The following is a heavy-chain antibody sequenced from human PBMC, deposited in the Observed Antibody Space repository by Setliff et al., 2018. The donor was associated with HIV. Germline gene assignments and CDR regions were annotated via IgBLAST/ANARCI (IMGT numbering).Heavy chain of an antibody. CDR1: GYSIGSGSF. V-gene: IGHV4-38-2*01. D-gene: IGHD4-17*01. CDR2: IPHNGGT. J-gene: IGHJ4*02. CDR3: ARYSTLTTNFDY. Sequence: PSETLSLTCAVSGYSIGSGSFWGWIRQPPGKGLEWIATIPHNGGTYYNPDPSLTGRVTISLDTSKNQFSLKLAFVTAADTAVYYCARYSTLTTNFDYWGQETLVTVSS.